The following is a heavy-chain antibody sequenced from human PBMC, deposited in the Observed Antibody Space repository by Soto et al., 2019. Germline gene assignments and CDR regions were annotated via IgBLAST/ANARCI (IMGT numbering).Heavy chain of an antibody. D-gene: IGHD6-19*01. V-gene: IGHV3-21*01. CDR3: ARDPGLAGDDAFDI. CDR2: ISSSSYI. CDR1: GFTFSSYS. J-gene: IGHJ3*02. Sequence: GGSLRLSCAASGFTFSSYSMNWVRQAPGKGLEWVSSISSSSYIYYADSVKGRFTISRDNAKNSLYLQMNSLRAEDTAVYYCARDPGLAGDDAFDIWGQGTMVTVSS.